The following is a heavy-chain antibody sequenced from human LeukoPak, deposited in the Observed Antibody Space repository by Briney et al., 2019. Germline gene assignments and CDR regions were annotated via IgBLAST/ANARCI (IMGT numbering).Heavy chain of an antibody. D-gene: IGHD3-16*01. J-gene: IGHJ4*02. CDR1: GYTFTSYY. CDR2: INPSGGST. V-gene: IGHV1-46*01. CDR3: ARESRGGYYFDY. Sequence: ASVKVSCKASGYTFTSYYMHWVRQAPGQGLEWMGIINPSGGSTNYAQKFQGRVTMTRDTSTSTVYMELSSLRSEDTAVYYCARESRGGYYFDYWGQGTLVTVSS.